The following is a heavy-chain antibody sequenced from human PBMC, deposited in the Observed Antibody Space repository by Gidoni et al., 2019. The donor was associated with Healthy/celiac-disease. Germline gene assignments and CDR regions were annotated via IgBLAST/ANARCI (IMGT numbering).Heavy chain of an antibody. Sequence: QVQLVQSGAEVKKPGASVKVSCTASGYTFTSYGISWVRQAPGQGLEWMGWISAYNGNTNYAPKLQGRVTMTTDTSTSTAYMERRSLGSDDTAVYYCARERGPSSWPLVYYYGMDVWGQGTTVTVSS. J-gene: IGHJ6*02. V-gene: IGHV1-18*01. CDR3: ARERGPSSWPLVYYYGMDV. CDR2: ISAYNGNT. D-gene: IGHD2-8*02. CDR1: GYTFTSYG.